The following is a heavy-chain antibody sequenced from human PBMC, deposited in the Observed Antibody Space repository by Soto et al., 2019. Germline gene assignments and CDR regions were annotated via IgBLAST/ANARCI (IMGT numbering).Heavy chain of an antibody. V-gene: IGHV1-18*04. D-gene: IGHD3-10*01. CDR1: RYTFTRYG. CDR2: ISAYNGNT. Sequence: ASVKVSRKASRYTFTRYGSSWVRQAPGQEREGMGWISAYNGNTNYAQKLQGRVTMTTDTSTSTAYMELRSLRSDDTAVYYCARGGTVRGVISYYYYYGMDVWGQGTTVTVSS. J-gene: IGHJ6*02. CDR3: ARGGTVRGVISYYYYYGMDV.